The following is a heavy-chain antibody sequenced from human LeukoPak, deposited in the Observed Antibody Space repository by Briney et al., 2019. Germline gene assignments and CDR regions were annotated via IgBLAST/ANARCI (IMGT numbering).Heavy chain of an antibody. D-gene: IGHD1-1*01. Sequence: ASVKVSCKASGYTFTGYYMHWVRQAPGQGLEWMGWINPNSGGTNYAQKFQGWVTMTRDTSISTAYMELNRLRSDDTAVYYCARDRSTTGTGWGMDVWGKGTTVTVSS. CDR1: GYTFTGYY. V-gene: IGHV1-2*04. CDR3: ARDRSTTGTGWGMDV. J-gene: IGHJ6*04. CDR2: INPNSGGT.